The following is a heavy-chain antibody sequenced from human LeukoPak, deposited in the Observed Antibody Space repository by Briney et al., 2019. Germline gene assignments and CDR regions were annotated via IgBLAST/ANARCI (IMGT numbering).Heavy chain of an antibody. CDR3: ATYTDNEGYYYDSSGYHY. J-gene: IGHJ4*02. CDR2: ISGYNGNT. CDR1: GYIFTSYG. Sequence: ASVKVSCKASGYIFTSYGVSWVRQAPGQGFEWMGWISGYNGNTNYAQKFQGRVTMTEDTSTDTAYMELSSLRSEDTAVYYCATYTDNEGYYYDSSGYHYWGQGTLVTVSS. V-gene: IGHV1-18*01. D-gene: IGHD3-22*01.